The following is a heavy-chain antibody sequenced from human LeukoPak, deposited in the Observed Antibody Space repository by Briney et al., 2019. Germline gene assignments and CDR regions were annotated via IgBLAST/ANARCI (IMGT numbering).Heavy chain of an antibody. D-gene: IGHD3-3*01. V-gene: IGHV3-53*01. CDR1: GFTVSSNY. Sequence: QPGGSLRLSCAASGFTVSSNYMTWVRQAPGKGLEWVSLIYSAGSTYYADSVKGRFTISGDSSKNTLYLHMNSLRAEDTAVYYCAGGDTGVTIFGVVSHFDYWGQGTLVTVSS. J-gene: IGHJ4*02. CDR2: IYSAGST. CDR3: AGGDTGVTIFGVVSHFDY.